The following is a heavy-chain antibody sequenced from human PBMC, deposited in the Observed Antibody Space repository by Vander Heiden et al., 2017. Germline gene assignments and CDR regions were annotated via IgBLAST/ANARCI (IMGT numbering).Heavy chain of an antibody. CDR3: TTLAIFQH. V-gene: IGHV3-15*01. CDR2: IKNKADGGTT. J-gene: IGHJ1*01. Sequence: EVQLVESGGGLVKPGGSLRLSCATSGSHFTNAWMSWVRHTPGKGLEWVGRIKNKADGGTTDYAPDVKGRFTVSRDDLKNMVYLQMNSLRTEDTAVYYCTTLAIFQHWGQGTLVTVSS. CDR1: GSHFTNAW.